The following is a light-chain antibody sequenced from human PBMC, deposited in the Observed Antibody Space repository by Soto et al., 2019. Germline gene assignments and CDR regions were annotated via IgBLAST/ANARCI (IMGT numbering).Light chain of an antibody. CDR1: SSDVGGYSY. V-gene: IGLV2-14*01. CDR2: DVS. J-gene: IGLJ1*01. CDR3: ASYTTSSTHV. Sequence: QSVLTQAASVSRSPGPSIPISYTRTSSDVGGYSYVSWYQQQPGKAPKLVISDVSNRPSGVSDRFSGSKSGNTASLTISGLQTEDEADYYCASYTTSSTHVFGTGTKVTVL.